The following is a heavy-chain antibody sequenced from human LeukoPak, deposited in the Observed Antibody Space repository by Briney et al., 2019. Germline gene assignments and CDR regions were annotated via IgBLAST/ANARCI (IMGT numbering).Heavy chain of an antibody. D-gene: IGHD6-6*01. V-gene: IGHV3-23*01. Sequence: GGSLRLSCAASGFTFSSSAMSWVRQVPGKGLEWVSGISASGGSTYYADSVKGRFTTSRDVSKNTVYLQMNSLRAEDTAVYYCARGGRSSELVWGQGTRVTVSS. CDR2: ISASGGST. J-gene: IGHJ4*02. CDR3: ARGGRSSELV. CDR1: GFTFSSSA.